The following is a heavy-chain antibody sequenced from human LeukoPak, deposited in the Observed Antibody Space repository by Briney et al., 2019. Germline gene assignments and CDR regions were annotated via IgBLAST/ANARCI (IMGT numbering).Heavy chain of an antibody. V-gene: IGHV3-7*01. CDR1: GFTFSNSW. CDR2: INPDGSHT. D-gene: IGHD5-12*01. Sequence: GGSLRLSCAASGFTFSNSWMTWVRQAPGKGLEWVAYINPDGSHTDYVDSVKDRFTISRDNAENSLFFQMNSLRAEDTAIYYCARDRAYDAFDYWGRGTLVTVSS. J-gene: IGHJ4*02. CDR3: ARDRAYDAFDY.